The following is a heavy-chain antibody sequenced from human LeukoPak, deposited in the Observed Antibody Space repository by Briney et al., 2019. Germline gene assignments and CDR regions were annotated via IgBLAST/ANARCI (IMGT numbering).Heavy chain of an antibody. V-gene: IGHV3-30-3*01. CDR2: ISYDGSNK. D-gene: IGHD5-18*01. Sequence: PGGSLRLSCAASGFTFSSYAMHWVRQAPGKGLEWVAVISYDGSNKYYADSVKGRFTISRDNSKNTLYLQMNSLRAEDTAVYYCARGGEDTAMVTCGYWGQGTLVTVSS. CDR3: ARGGEDTAMVTCGY. J-gene: IGHJ4*02. CDR1: GFTFSSYA.